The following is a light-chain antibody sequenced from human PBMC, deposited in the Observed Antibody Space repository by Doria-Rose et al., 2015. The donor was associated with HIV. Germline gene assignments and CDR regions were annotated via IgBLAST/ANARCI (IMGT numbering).Light chain of an antibody. Sequence: EIVLTQSPGTLSLSPGERATLSCRASQSFSSTYLAWYQQKPGQAPSLIIYDGTTTATGIPDRFSASGSGTDFTLTINRLEPEDCALYYCHQYGTSWTFGQGTKVEI. CDR3: HQYGTSWT. V-gene: IGKV3-20*01. J-gene: IGKJ1*01. CDR2: DGT. CDR1: QSFSSTY.